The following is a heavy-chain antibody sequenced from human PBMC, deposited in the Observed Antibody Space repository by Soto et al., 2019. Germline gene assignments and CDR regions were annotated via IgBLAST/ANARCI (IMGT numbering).Heavy chain of an antibody. CDR2: ISTSGSTI. CDR3: AKDKGPRVVITYYYGMDV. J-gene: IGHJ6*02. CDR1: GFTFNDFY. V-gene: IGHV3-11*01. Sequence: LRLSCAASGFTFNDFYMTWIRQAPGKGLEWLSYISTSGSTIFYTDSVKGRFTVSRDNAKNSLYLQMNSLRAEDTALYYCAKDKGPRVVITYYYGMDVWGQGTTVTVSS. D-gene: IGHD3-22*01.